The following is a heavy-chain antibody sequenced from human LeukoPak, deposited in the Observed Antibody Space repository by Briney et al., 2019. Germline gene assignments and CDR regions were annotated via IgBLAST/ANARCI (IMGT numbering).Heavy chain of an antibody. CDR1: GFTFSNSA. CDR3: AKAQRPYDSTGYLDY. J-gene: IGHJ4*02. V-gene: IGHV3-23*01. Sequence: GGSLRLSCAASGFTFSNSAMTWVRQAPGRGLEWVSAISGSGGSTYYAASVKGRFTISRDNSKNTLDLQMNSLRAEDTALYYCAKAQRPYDSTGYLDYWGQGTLVTVSS. CDR2: ISGSGGST. D-gene: IGHD3-22*01.